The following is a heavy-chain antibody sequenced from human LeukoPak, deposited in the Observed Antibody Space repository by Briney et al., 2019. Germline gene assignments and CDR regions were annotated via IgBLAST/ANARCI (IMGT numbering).Heavy chain of an antibody. CDR1: GGTFSSYT. J-gene: IGHJ4*02. CDR2: IIPILGIA. CDR3: ASLDYYDSSGSRFFDY. D-gene: IGHD3-22*01. Sequence: SVKVSCKASGGTFSSYTISWVRQAPGQGLEWMGRIIPILGIANYAQKFQGRVTITADKSTSTAYMELSSLRSEDTAVYYGASLDYYDSSGSRFFDYWGQGTLVTVSS. V-gene: IGHV1-69*02.